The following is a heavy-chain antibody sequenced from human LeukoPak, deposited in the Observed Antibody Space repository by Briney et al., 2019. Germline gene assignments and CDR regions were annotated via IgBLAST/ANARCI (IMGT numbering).Heavy chain of an antibody. V-gene: IGHV3-23*01. CDR2: ISGSGTST. CDR3: AKDLSGVTGYTYGRGIDY. Sequence: GGSLRLFCAASAFTFSSYAMSWVRQAPGKGLEWVSAISGSGTSTYYADSVKGRFTISRDNSKNTLYLQMNSLRAEDTAVYYCAKDLSGVTGYTYGRGIDYWGQGTLVTVSS. CDR1: AFTFSSYA. D-gene: IGHD5-18*01. J-gene: IGHJ4*02.